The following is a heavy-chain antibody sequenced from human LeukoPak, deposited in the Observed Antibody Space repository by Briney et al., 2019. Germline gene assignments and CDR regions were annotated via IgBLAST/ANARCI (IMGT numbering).Heavy chain of an antibody. CDR1: GDSIRSDY. CDR2: IYYSGST. CDR3: ASGSYYFDY. J-gene: IGHJ4*02. V-gene: IGHV4-59*08. Sequence: SETLSLTCTVSGDSIRSDYWSWIRQPPGKGLEWIGYIYYSGSTKYNPSLKSRVTISVDTSKTQFSLKLSSVTAADTAVYYCASGSYYFDYWGQGTLVTVSS. D-gene: IGHD1-26*01.